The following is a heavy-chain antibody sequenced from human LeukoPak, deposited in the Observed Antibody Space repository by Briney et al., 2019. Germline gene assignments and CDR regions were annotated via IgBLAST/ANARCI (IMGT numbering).Heavy chain of an antibody. J-gene: IGHJ5*02. Sequence: GASVKVSCKASGYTFTSYDINWVRQATGQGLEWMGWMNPNSGNTGYVQKFQGRVSMTRNTSISTAYMELRSLRSEDTAVYYCARTYYYGSGKNNWFDPWGQGTLVTVSS. CDR3: ARTYYYGSGKNNWFDP. V-gene: IGHV1-8*01. CDR2: MNPNSGNT. CDR1: GYTFTSYD. D-gene: IGHD3-10*01.